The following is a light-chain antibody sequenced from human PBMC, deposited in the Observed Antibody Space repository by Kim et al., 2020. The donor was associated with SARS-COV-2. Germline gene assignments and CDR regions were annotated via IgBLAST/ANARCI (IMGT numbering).Light chain of an antibody. CDR1: QSVSIY. J-gene: IGKJ4*01. Sequence: LSPGERATLSGRASQSVSIYLAWYQQKPGQAPRLLIYDASNRATGIPARFSGSGSGTDFTLTISGLEPEDFAVYYCHQRSNWPLTFGGGTKVDIK. CDR2: DAS. V-gene: IGKV3-11*01. CDR3: HQRSNWPLT.